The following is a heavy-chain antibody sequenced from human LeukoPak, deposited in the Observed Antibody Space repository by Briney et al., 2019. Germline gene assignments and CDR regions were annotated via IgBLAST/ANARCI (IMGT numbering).Heavy chain of an antibody. CDR1: GFTFSHYA. CDR2: ITSSRGYI. J-gene: IGHJ4*02. D-gene: IGHD3-10*01. Sequence: GGSLRLSCAASGFTFSHYAMNWVRQAPGKGLEWVSSITSSRGYIYYADSVKGRFTISRDNAKSSLFLQMNSLRAEDTAVYFCAREVRGLDYWGQGTLVTVSS. CDR3: AREVRGLDY. V-gene: IGHV3-21*01.